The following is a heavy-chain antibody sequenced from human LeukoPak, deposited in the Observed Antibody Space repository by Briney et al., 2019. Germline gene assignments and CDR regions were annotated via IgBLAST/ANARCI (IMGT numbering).Heavy chain of an antibody. CDR3: ARGSSDYPRYFDY. J-gene: IGHJ4*02. CDR2: IHPDGETT. V-gene: IGHV1-46*01. D-gene: IGHD3-22*01. CDR1: GYAITSHF. Sequence: ASVKVSCKTSGYAITSHFMHWVRQAPGQGLEWVGTIHPDGETTTYGQKFQGRVTMTCDTSTSTVYMDLSSLRSEDTAVYYCARGSSDYPRYFDYWGQGSLVTVSS.